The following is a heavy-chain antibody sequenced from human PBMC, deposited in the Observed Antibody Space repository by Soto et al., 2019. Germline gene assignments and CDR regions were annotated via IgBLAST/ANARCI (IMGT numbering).Heavy chain of an antibody. CDR1: GGSISSYY. V-gene: IGHV4-59*01. Sequence: SETLSLTCTVSGGSISSYYWSWIRQPPGKGLEWIGYIYCSGSTNYNPSLKSRVTISVDTSKNQFSLKLSYVTAADTAVYYCARDKYSSGWYYFDYWGQGTLVTVSS. CDR3: ARDKYSSGWYYFDY. D-gene: IGHD6-19*01. J-gene: IGHJ4*02. CDR2: IYCSGST.